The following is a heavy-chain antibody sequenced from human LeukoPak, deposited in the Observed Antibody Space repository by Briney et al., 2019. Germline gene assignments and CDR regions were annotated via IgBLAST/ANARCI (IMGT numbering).Heavy chain of an antibody. Sequence: GGSLRLSCAASGFTFSSYAMSWVRQAPGKGLEWVSVISDSGGSTYYADSVKGRFTISRDNSKNTLFLQMNSLRAEDTAVYYCAKDRSCTGSSCNVGSWGQGTMVTVSS. CDR3: AKDRSCTGSSCNVGS. CDR2: ISDSGGST. CDR1: GFTFSSYA. J-gene: IGHJ3*01. V-gene: IGHV3-23*01. D-gene: IGHD2-2*01.